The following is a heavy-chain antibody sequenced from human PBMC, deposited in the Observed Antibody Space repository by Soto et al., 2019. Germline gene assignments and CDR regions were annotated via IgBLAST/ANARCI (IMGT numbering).Heavy chain of an antibody. Sequence: PSETLSLTCTVSGGSISSYYWSWIRQPPGKGLEWIGYIYYSGSTNYNPSLKSRVTISVDTSKNQFSLKLSSVTAEDTAVYYCARDGEGYCISTSCNYGMDVWGQGTTVTVYS. CDR2: IYYSGST. J-gene: IGHJ6*02. D-gene: IGHD2-2*01. V-gene: IGHV4-59*01. CDR1: GGSISSYY. CDR3: ARDGEGYCISTSCNYGMDV.